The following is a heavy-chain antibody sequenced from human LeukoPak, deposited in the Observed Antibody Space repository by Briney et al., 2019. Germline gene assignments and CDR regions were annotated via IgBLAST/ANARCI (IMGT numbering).Heavy chain of an antibody. Sequence: SETLSLTCTVSGGSIFSYYWNWIRQSPGKGLEWVGYIYANGITTYNPSLRSRGSISIDTSRSQFSLRLTSVTAADTATYYCARRAYYDSSGYKPTAGYFDLWGRGTLVTVSS. D-gene: IGHD3-22*01. J-gene: IGHJ2*01. CDR2: IYANGIT. CDR1: GGSIFSYY. CDR3: ARRAYYDSSGYKPTAGYFDL. V-gene: IGHV4-4*08.